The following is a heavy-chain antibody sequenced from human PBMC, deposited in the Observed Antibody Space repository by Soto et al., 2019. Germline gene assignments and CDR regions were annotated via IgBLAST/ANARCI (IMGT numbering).Heavy chain of an antibody. CDR1: GYTFTSYD. D-gene: IGHD4-17*01. J-gene: IGHJ6*02. CDR2: MNPNSGNT. V-gene: IGHV1-8*01. CDR3: ARGPPSTVTTVWIYYYYYGMDV. Sequence: QVQLVQSGAEVKKPGASVKVSCKASGYTFTSYDINWVRQATGQGLEWMGWMNPNSGNTGYAQKFQGRVTMTRNTSISTAHMELSSLRSEDTAVYYCARGPPSTVTTVWIYYYYYGMDVWGQGTTVTVSS.